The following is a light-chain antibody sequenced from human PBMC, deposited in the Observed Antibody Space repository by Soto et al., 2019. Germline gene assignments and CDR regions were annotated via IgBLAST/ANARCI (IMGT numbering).Light chain of an antibody. Sequence: EIVLTQSPGTLSLSPGERATLSCRASQSISNNYLAWYQHKPGQAPRLLIYDAFKRASGFPDRFSGSGSGPDCTLTSRGLEPEDFAVYFCQHYGSSTPCIFGQGRLLEIK. CDR2: DAF. J-gene: IGKJ5*01. V-gene: IGKV3-20*01. CDR1: QSISNNY. CDR3: QHYGSSTPCI.